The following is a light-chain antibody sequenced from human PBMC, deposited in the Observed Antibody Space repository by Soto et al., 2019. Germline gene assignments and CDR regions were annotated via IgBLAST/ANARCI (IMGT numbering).Light chain of an antibody. CDR1: QSVGSY. Sequence: EIVLTQSPGTLSLSPGERATLSCRASQSVGSYLAWYQQKPGQAPRLLIYDASNRATGIPARFSGSGSGTDFTLTISSLEPEDFAVYYCQQRSNWRGVTFGPGTKVDIK. CDR2: DAS. J-gene: IGKJ3*01. CDR3: QQRSNWRGVT. V-gene: IGKV3-11*01.